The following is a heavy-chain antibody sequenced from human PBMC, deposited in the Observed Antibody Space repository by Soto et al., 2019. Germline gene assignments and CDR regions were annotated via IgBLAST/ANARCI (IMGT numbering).Heavy chain of an antibody. Sequence: SETLSLTGTVSGGSISTYYWSWIRQPPGKGLEWIGYIYYSGYTNYNPSLKGRVTISVDTSKDQFSLTLSSVTAADTAVYYCARAPTRGGWFDPFGQGTLVAFSS. D-gene: IGHD3-16*01. CDR2: IYYSGYT. J-gene: IGHJ5*02. CDR3: ARAPTRGGWFDP. CDR1: GGSISTYY. V-gene: IGHV4-59*01.